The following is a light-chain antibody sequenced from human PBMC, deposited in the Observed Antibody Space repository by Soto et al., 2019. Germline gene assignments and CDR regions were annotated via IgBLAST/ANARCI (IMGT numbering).Light chain of an antibody. CDR3: QQYVSSVT. CDR2: GAS. CDR1: QSVDSSF. Sequence: EMVLTQSPGSLSLSPGERATLSCRASQSVDSSFFAWYQQKPGQAPRLLIYGASNRATGIPDRFSGSWSGTDFTLTISRLEPEDFAVYDCQQYVSSVTFGQGTKVEIK. J-gene: IGKJ1*01. V-gene: IGKV3-20*01.